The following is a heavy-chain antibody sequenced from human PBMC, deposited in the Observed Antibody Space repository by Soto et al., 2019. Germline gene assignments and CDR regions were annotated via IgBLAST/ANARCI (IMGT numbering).Heavy chain of an antibody. J-gene: IGHJ5*02. Sequence: SETLFLTCTVSGGSISSGGYYWSWIRQHPGKGLEWIGYIYYSGSTYYNPSLKSRVTISVDTSKNQFSLKLSSVTAADTAVYYCARDLVRGGRRYNWFDPWGQGTLVTVSS. CDR1: GGSISSGGYY. CDR3: ARDLVRGGRRYNWFDP. D-gene: IGHD3-10*01. V-gene: IGHV4-31*03. CDR2: IYYSGST.